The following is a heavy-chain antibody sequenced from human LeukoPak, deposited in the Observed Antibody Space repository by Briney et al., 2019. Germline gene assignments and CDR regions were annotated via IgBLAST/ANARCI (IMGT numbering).Heavy chain of an antibody. Sequence: GSLRLSCVMSGFTFRNYAMNWVRQAPGKGLEWIGEINHSGSTNYNPSLKSRVTISVDTSKNQFSLKLSSVTAADTAVYYCARGRSWPWSGYYIYWGQGTLVTVSS. V-gene: IGHV4-34*01. J-gene: IGHJ4*02. CDR1: GFTFRNYA. CDR3: ARGRSWPWSGYYIY. D-gene: IGHD3-3*01. CDR2: INHSGST.